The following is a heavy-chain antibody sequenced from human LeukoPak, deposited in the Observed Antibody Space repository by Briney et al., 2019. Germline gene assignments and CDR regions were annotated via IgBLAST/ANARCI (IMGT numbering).Heavy chain of an antibody. CDR2: ISYHGRNE. CDR1: GFTFSNHA. V-gene: IGHV3-30*04. CDR3: ARGEAYYDRNGLPGAALDF. Sequence: GGSLRLSCTASGFTFSNHAMHWVRQAPGKGLEWLTVISYHGRNEYYADSVTGRFTISRDNSKNTVSLQLNSLRVEDAAVYYCARGEAYYDRNGLPGAALDFWGLGTLVTVSS. D-gene: IGHD3-22*01. J-gene: IGHJ3*01.